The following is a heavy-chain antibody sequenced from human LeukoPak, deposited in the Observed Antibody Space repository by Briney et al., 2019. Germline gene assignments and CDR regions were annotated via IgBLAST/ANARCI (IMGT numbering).Heavy chain of an antibody. J-gene: IGHJ4*02. Sequence: ASVKVSCKASGGTFSSYAISWVRQAPGQGLEWMGRIIPIFGIANYAQKFQGRVTITADKSTSTAYMELGSLRSEDTAVYYCARTGYCSGGSCPGYFDYWGQGTLVTVSS. CDR3: ARTGYCSGGSCPGYFDY. V-gene: IGHV1-69*04. D-gene: IGHD2-15*01. CDR1: GGTFSSYA. CDR2: IIPIFGIA.